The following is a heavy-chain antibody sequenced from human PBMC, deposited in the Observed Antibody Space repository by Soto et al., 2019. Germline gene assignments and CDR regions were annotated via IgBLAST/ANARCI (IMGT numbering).Heavy chain of an antibody. D-gene: IGHD3-22*01. CDR3: ARAPMVLTRSYFDS. CDR2: ISSSGNT. Sequence: SETLSLTCTVSDGSISNFYWSWIRQPPGKGLEWIGYISSSGNTNYNPSLKSRVSISVDTSKNQFSLNLTSVTAADTAVYYCARAPMVLTRSYFDSWGQGTPVTAPQ. J-gene: IGHJ4*02. V-gene: IGHV4-59*01. CDR1: DGSISNFY.